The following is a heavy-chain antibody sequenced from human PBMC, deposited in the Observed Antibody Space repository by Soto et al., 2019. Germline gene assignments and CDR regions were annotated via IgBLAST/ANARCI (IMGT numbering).Heavy chain of an antibody. D-gene: IGHD3-9*01. CDR2: IIPITGTA. Sequence: WASVKVSCKASGGTFSSYTLNWVRQAPGQGLEWMGGIIPITGTANYAQKFQGRVTITADKSTSTAYMELSSLRSEDTAVYYCARGGKFYDVLTGYYSLDFWGQGTLVTVSS. J-gene: IGHJ4*02. V-gene: IGHV1-69*06. CDR1: GGTFSSYT. CDR3: ARGGKFYDVLTGYYSLDF.